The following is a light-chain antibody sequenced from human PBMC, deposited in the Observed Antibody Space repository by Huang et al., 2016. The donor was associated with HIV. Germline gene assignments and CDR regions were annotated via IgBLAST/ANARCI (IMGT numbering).Light chain of an antibody. V-gene: IGKV3-15*01. CDR3: QQYHKWPPYT. Sequence: EIVMTQSPATLSVSPGERAILSCRASQSINSNLAWYQQRHGQSPRLLIYGASTRATGIPTRFSGSVSGTEFTLTISSLQSEDFALYYCQQYHKWPPYTFGQGTKLEIK. CDR1: QSINSN. J-gene: IGKJ2*01. CDR2: GAS.